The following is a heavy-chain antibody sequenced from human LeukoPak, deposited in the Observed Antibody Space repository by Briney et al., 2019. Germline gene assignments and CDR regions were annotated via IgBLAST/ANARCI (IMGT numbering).Heavy chain of an antibody. CDR3: ARDSRSHCSSTACYGPYFDY. V-gene: IGHV3-48*01. CDR1: AFTISASG. D-gene: IGHD2-2*01. J-gene: IGHJ4*02. CDR2: ISSSGTII. Sequence: PGGPLRLSCAASAFTISASGMSWVRQTSGKGLEWISYISSSGTIIYYADSVKGRFTISRDSAKNSLFLQMNSLRAEDTAVYYCARDSRSHCSSTACYGPYFDYWGQGTLVTVSS.